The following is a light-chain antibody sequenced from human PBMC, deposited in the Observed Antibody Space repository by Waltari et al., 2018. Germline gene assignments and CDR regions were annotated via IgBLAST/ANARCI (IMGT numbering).Light chain of an antibody. J-gene: IGLJ3*02. Sequence: QSALTQPRSVSGSPGQSVTISCTGISSEVGDFNFVSWYQQHPGEAPKLMIYDVTKRPSGVPDRLAVSKSGNTASLTISGLQAEDEANYYCCSYIGTHTNWVFGGGTKLTVL. CDR1: SSEVGDFNF. CDR3: CSYIGTHTNWV. V-gene: IGLV2-11*01. CDR2: DVT.